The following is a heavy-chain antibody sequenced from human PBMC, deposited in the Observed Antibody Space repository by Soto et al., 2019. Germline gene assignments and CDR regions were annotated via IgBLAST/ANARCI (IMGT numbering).Heavy chain of an antibody. V-gene: IGHV3-30-3*01. CDR3: AREGYSGSYWVPLDDAFDI. Sequence: GGSLRLSCAASGFTFSSYAMHWVRQAPGKGLEWVAVISYDGSNKYYADSVKGRFTISRDNSKNTLYLQMNSLRAEDTAVYYCAREGYSGSYWVPLDDAFDIWGQGTMVTVSS. J-gene: IGHJ3*02. D-gene: IGHD1-26*01. CDR1: GFTFSSYA. CDR2: ISYDGSNK.